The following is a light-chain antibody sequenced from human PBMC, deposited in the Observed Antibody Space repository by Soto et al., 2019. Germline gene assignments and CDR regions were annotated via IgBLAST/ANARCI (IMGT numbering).Light chain of an antibody. CDR3: AAWDDSLRGVV. V-gene: IGLV1-47*01. J-gene: IGLJ2*01. CDR2: RNN. Sequence: QSVLTQPPSASGTPGQRVTISCSGSLSNIGSNFIYWYQQLPGSAPKLLINRNNERPSGVPDRFSGSKSGISASLAISGLRSEDEADYHCAAWDDSLRGVVFGGGTKVTVL. CDR1: LSNIGSNF.